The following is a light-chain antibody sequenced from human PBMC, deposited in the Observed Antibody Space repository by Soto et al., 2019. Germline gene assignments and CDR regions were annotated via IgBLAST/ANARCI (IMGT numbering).Light chain of an antibody. Sequence: DIQMTQSPSSLSASVGDRVTITCRASQSISSYLNWYQQRSGKAPKLLIYAASSLQSGVPSRFSGRGSGTDFTLTISSPQPEDFANYYCQQSYSTLTFGGGTKVEIK. CDR2: AAS. CDR3: QQSYSTLT. CDR1: QSISSY. V-gene: IGKV1-39*01. J-gene: IGKJ4*01.